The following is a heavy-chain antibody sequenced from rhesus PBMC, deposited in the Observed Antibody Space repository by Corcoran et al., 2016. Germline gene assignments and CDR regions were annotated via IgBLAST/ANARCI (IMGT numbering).Heavy chain of an antibody. CDR1: RGSIPDTSY. V-gene: IGHV4S9*01. Sequence: QVQLQESGPGLVKPSETLSLTFGVSRGSIPDTSYLHWILHPPGKGLEWISTIYCDSASTYYNPSLRSRVTISKDTSNNRFSLKLISVTAADNAIYYCARRFGTSFDYWGQGVLVTVSS. CDR2: IYCDSAST. J-gene: IGHJ4*01. CDR3: ARRFGTSFDY. D-gene: IGHD4-29*01.